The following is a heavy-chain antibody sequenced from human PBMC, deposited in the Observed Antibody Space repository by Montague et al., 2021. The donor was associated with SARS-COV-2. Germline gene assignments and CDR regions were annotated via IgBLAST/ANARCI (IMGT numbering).Heavy chain of an antibody. J-gene: IGHJ4*02. CDR2: LHCAGSA. V-gene: IGHV4-39*01. Sequence: SETLSLTCSVSGGSFSSGDSYWGWLRQAPGKGLEWIGDLHCAGSAYYNPSLGSRVTISADTSKNQFSLKLNSVTAADTAVYYCVATYNGNWYYFDYWGQGTLVTVSS. CDR1: GGSFSSGDSY. D-gene: IGHD6-13*01. CDR3: VATYNGNWYYFDY.